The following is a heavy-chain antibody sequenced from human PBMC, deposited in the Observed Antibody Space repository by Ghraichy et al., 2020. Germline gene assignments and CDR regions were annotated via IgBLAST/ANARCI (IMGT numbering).Heavy chain of an antibody. D-gene: IGHD7-27*01. CDR3: VRGPLGLFDP. Sequence: SQTLSLTCAVYGGSFSGYYWSWIRQPPGKGLEWIGEINHSGSTNYNPSLKSRVTISVDTSKNQFSLKLSSVTAADTAVYYCVRGPLGLFDPWGQGTLVTVSS. V-gene: IGHV4-34*01. CDR2: INHSGST. CDR1: GGSFSGYY. J-gene: IGHJ5*02.